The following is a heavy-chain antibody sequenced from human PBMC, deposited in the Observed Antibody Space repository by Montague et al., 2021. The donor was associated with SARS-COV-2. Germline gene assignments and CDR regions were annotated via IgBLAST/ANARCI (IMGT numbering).Heavy chain of an antibody. CDR1: GGSFSGSY. Sequence: SETLSLTCAVYGGSFSGSYWTWIRQSPGKGLEWIGEINHRESVNYSPSLKSRVTISVDTSRNQFSLKVTSVTAADTAVYYCARERWNIVIVPPVEYGMDVWGQGTTVTVSS. D-gene: IGHD2/OR15-2a*01. V-gene: IGHV4-34*01. CDR3: ARERWNIVIVPPVEYGMDV. CDR2: INHRESV. J-gene: IGHJ6*02.